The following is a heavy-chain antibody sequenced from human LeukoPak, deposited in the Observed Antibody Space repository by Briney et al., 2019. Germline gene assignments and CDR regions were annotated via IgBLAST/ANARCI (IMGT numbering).Heavy chain of an antibody. CDR3: AGGRIAATSVGITNYYYYYGMDV. J-gene: IGHJ6*02. D-gene: IGHD6-25*01. Sequence: GGSLRLSCAASGFTFSSYGMHWVRQAPGKGLEWVAVIWYDGSNKYYADSVKGRFTISRDNSKNTLYLQMNSLRAEDTAVYYCAGGRIAATSVGITNYYYYYGMDVWGQGTTVTVSS. V-gene: IGHV3-33*01. CDR2: IWYDGSNK. CDR1: GFTFSSYG.